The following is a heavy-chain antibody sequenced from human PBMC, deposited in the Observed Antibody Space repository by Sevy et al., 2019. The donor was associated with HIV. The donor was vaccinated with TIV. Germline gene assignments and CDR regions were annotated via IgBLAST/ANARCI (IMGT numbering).Heavy chain of an antibody. D-gene: IGHD3-22*01. CDR2: IYYTGST. CDR1: GGSISGYY. CDR3: ATRKGYYDGSGYYDY. J-gene: IGHJ4*02. V-gene: IGHV4-59*01. Sequence: PETLSLTCTVSGGSISGYYWSWIRQPPGKGLEYIGYIYYTGSTNYNPSLKSRVTISVDTSKNQFSLQLSSVTAADTAVYYCATRKGYYDGSGYYDYWGQGILVTVSS.